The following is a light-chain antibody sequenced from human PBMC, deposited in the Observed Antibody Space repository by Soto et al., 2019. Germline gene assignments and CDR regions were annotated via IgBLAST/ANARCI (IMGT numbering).Light chain of an antibody. CDR2: AAS. CDR3: HQRSNWL. V-gene: IGKV1-39*01. J-gene: IGKJ3*01. Sequence: DIQMTQSPSSLSASVGDRVTITCRASQSISSYLNWYQQKPGKAPKLLIYAASSLQSGVPSRFSGSGSGTDFTLTISSLEPEDFGVYYCHQRSNWLFGPGTKVDIK. CDR1: QSISSY.